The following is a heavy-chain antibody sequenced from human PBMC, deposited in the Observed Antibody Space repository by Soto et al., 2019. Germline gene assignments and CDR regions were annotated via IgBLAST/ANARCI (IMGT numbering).Heavy chain of an antibody. V-gene: IGHV1-8*01. D-gene: IGHD5-12*01. CDR3: ARMASSGSLNWFDP. CDR1: GYTFTNYE. CDR2: MTPGSGNT. Sequence: ASVKVSCKASGYTFTNYEISWVRQAAGQGLEWMGWMTPGSGNTGFAHKFQGRVTMTRNISISTAYLELSRLRSDDTAMYYCARMASSGSLNWFDPWGQGTLVTVS. J-gene: IGHJ5*02.